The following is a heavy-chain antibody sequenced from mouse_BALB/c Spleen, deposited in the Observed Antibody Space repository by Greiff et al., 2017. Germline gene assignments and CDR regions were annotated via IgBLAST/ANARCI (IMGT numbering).Heavy chain of an antibody. D-gene: IGHD1-2*01. CDR2: ISSGGSYT. J-gene: IGHJ3*01. Sequence: VQLKESGGGLVKPGGSLKLSCAASGFTFSSYTMSWVRQTPEKRLEWVATISSGGSYTYYPDSVKGRFTISRDNAKNTLYLQMSSLKSEDTAMYYCTREAATDFAYWGQGTLVTVSA. CDR3: TREAATDFAY. CDR1: GFTFSSYT. V-gene: IGHV5-6-4*01.